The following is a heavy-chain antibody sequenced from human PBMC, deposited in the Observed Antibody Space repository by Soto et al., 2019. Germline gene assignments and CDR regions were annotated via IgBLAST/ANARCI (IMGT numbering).Heavy chain of an antibody. CDR2: INHSGST. CDR3: ARGPITIFGVVTDSFYYYYGMDV. V-gene: IGHV4-34*01. Sequence: SETLSLTCAVYGGSFSGYYWSWIRQPPGKGLEWIGEINHSGSTNYNPSLKSRVTISVDTSKNQFSLKLSSVTAADTAVYYCARGPITIFGVVTDSFYYYYGMDVWGQGTTVTVSS. CDR1: GGSFSGYY. J-gene: IGHJ6*02. D-gene: IGHD3-3*01.